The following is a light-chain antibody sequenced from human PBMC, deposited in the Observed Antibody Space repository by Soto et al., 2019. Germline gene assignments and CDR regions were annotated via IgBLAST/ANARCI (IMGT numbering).Light chain of an antibody. Sequence: QPVLTQSPSASASLGASVKLTCTLSRGHSTYDIAWHQQQPEKGPRYLMSLDSDGSYNKGDGIPDRFSGSSSGAERYLTISSLQSEDEADYYCQTWGAGIRVFGGGTKVTVL. CDR3: QTWGAGIRV. V-gene: IGLV4-69*01. J-gene: IGLJ2*01. CDR1: RGHSTYD. CDR2: LDSDGSY.